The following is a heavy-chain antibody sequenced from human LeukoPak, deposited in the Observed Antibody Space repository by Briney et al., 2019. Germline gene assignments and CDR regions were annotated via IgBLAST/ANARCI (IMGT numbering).Heavy chain of an antibody. J-gene: IGHJ4*02. CDR3: ARSLIAAASTWGY. CDR2: IYYSGST. CDR1: GVSISSYY. D-gene: IGHD6-13*01. V-gene: IGHV4-59*01. Sequence: SETLSLTCTVSGVSISSYYWSWIRQPPGKGLEWIGYIYYSGSTNYNPSLKSRVTISVDTSKNQFSLKLSSVTAADTAVYYCARSLIAAASTWGYWGQGTLVTVSS.